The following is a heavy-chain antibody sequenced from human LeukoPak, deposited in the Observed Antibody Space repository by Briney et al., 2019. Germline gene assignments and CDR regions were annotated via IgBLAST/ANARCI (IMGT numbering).Heavy chain of an antibody. CDR1: GGSFSGYY. V-gene: IGHV4-31*11. Sequence: PSETLSLTCAVYGGSFSGYYWSWIRQHPGKGLEWIGYIYYSGSTYYNPSLKSRVTISVDTSKNQFSLKLSSVTAADTAVYYCARDAYYDILTGSPSQYFDYWGQGTLVTVSS. CDR2: IYYSGST. J-gene: IGHJ4*02. CDR3: ARDAYYDILTGSPSQYFDY. D-gene: IGHD3-9*01.